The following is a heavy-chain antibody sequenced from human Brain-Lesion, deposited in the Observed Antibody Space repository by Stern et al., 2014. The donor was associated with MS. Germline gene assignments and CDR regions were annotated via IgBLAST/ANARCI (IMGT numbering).Heavy chain of an antibody. CDR2: IRSKVYGGAA. CDR3: TRDRLDYGYSYFDY. J-gene: IGHJ4*02. V-gene: IGHV3-49*03. CDR1: GFSFGDYA. D-gene: IGHD4-17*01. Sequence: VQLVESGGGLIEPGRSLRLSCTASGFSFGDYAINWIRQAPGKGLEWVGFIRSKVYGGAAEYAASVKGRFTISRDDSKRIAYLQVNGLKTEDTAVYYCTRDRLDYGYSYFDYWGQGTLVTVSS.